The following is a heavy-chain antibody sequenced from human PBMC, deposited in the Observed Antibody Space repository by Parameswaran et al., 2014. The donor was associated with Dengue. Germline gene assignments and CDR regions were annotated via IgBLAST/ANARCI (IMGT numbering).Heavy chain of an antibody. Sequence: WVRQAPGQGLEWMGGIIPIFGTANYAQKFQGRVTITADESTSTAYMELSSLRAEDTAVYYCARGVYGSGSPYYFDYWGQGTLVTVSS. CDR2: IIPIFGTA. D-gene: IGHD3-10*01. CDR3: ARGVYGSGSPYYFDY. J-gene: IGHJ4*02. V-gene: IGHV1-69*01.